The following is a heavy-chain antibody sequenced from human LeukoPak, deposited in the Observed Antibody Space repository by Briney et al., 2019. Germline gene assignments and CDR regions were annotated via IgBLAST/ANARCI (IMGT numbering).Heavy chain of an antibody. D-gene: IGHD6-6*01. V-gene: IGHV4-61*02. Sequence: SETLSRTCTVSGGSISSGSYYWSWIRQPAGKGLEWIGRIYTSGSTNYNPSLKSRVTISVDTSKNQFSLKLSSVTAADTAVYYCAREYSSSSDWFDPWGQGTLVTVSS. CDR2: IYTSGST. CDR3: AREYSSSSDWFDP. CDR1: GGSISSGSYY. J-gene: IGHJ5*02.